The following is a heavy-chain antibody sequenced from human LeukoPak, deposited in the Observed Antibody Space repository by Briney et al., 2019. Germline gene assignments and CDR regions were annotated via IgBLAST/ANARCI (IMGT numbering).Heavy chain of an antibody. CDR2: IYYSGST. J-gene: IGHJ4*02. D-gene: IGHD4-23*01. Sequence: KPSETLSLTCIVSGGSIRSSSYYWGWIRQPPGKGLEWIGSIYYSGSTYYNPSLKSRVTISVDTSKNQFSLKLSSVTAADTAVYYCANTYGGNPIDYWGQGTLVTVSS. V-gene: IGHV4-39*01. CDR1: GGSIRSSSYY. CDR3: ANTYGGNPIDY.